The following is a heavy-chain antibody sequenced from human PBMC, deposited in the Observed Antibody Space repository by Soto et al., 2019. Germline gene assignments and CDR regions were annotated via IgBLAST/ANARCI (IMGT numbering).Heavy chain of an antibody. J-gene: IGHJ3*02. D-gene: IGHD5-12*01. CDR3: ASHATNHDAFDI. CDR2: IDPSDSYT. CDR1: GYSFTSYW. Sequence: VQLVQSGAEVKKPGESLRISCKGSGYSFTSYWISWVRQMPGKGMEWMGRIDPSDSYTNYSPSFQGHVTISADKSISTAYLQWSSLKASDTAMYYCASHATNHDAFDIWGQGTMVTVSS. V-gene: IGHV5-10-1*01.